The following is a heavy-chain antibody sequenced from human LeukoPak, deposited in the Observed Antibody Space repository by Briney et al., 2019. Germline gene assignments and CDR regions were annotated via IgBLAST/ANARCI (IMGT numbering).Heavy chain of an antibody. V-gene: IGHV3-23*01. D-gene: IGHD7-27*01. J-gene: IGHJ4*02. CDR2: ISGSGGNT. CDR3: AKILHWGDSLGY. Sequence: GGSLRLSCTASGFTFSDYAMSWVRQTPGKGLEWVSAISGSGGNTYYADSVKGRFTISRDNSKSTLYLQMNSLRAEDTALYYCAKILHWGDSLGYWGQGTVVTVSS. CDR1: GFTFSDYA.